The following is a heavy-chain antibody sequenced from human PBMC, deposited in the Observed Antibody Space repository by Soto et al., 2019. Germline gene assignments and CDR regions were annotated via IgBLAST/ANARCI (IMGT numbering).Heavy chain of an antibody. Sequence: QVQLVQSGAEVKKPGASVKVSCKASGYTFNNYYIHWVRQAPGQGLEWMGIINPTSGSTNYAQKFQGRVTLTYDTSTTTVYMELSGLRSEDTAVLYCARDLAAGDHWGQGTLVTVSS. V-gene: IGHV1-46*02. J-gene: IGHJ4*02. CDR2: INPTSGST. CDR3: ARDLAAGDH. CDR1: GYTFNNYY. D-gene: IGHD6-13*01.